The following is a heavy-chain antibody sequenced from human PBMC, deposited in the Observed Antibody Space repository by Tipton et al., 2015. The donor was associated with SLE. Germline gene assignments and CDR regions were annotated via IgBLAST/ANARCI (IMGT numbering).Heavy chain of an antibody. V-gene: IGHV4-30-2*01. J-gene: IGHJ6*03. D-gene: IGHD3-3*01. Sequence: TLSLTCAVSGGSISSGGYSWSWIRQPPGKGLEWIGYIYHSGSTYYNPSLKSRVTISVDRSKNQFSLKLSSVTAADTAVYYCARAFSDYDFWSGYQGYMDVWGKGTTVTVSS. CDR1: GGSISSGGYS. CDR3: ARAFSDYDFWSGYQGYMDV. CDR2: IYHSGST.